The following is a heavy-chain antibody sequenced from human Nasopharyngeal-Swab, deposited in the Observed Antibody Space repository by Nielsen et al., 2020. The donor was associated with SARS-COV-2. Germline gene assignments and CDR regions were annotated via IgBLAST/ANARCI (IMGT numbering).Heavy chain of an antibody. CDR2: IYSDGTT. CDR1: GYFVSDDRW. Sequence: GSLRLSCGISGYFVSDDRWWSWVRQPPGKELEWIGEIYSDGTTNYNPSLRSRVTISIDRSKNQFSLTLNSVTAADTAVFYCARHIEGNPFRAFDLWGQGTRVTVSS. D-gene: IGHD1-26*01. V-gene: IGHV4-4*02. J-gene: IGHJ3*01. CDR3: ARHIEGNPFRAFDL.